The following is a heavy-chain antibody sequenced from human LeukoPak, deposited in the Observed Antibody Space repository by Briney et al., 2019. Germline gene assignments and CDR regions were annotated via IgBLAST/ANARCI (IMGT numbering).Heavy chain of an antibody. CDR1: GFTFSSYG. J-gene: IGHJ4*02. V-gene: IGHV3-30*02. CDR2: IRYDGSNK. D-gene: IGHD2-21*01. Sequence: GGSLGLSCAASGFTFSSYGMHWVRQAPGKGLEWVAFIRYDGSNKYYADSVKGRFTISRDNSKNTLYLQMDSLRSEDTAVYYCARDFFPVVDSTWYEIGYWGQGTLVTVSS. CDR3: ARDFFPVVDSTWYEIGY.